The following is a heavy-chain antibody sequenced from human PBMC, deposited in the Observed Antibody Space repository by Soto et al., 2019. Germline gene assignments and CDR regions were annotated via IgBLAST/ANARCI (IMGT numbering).Heavy chain of an antibody. Sequence: PGGSLRLSCAASGFTFSSYWMSWVRQAPGKGLEWVANIKQDGSEKYYVDSVKGRFTISRDNAKNSLYLQMNSLRAEDTAVYYCARADLRWWSYSLTYYYGMDVWGQGTTVTVSS. J-gene: IGHJ6*02. CDR1: GFTFSSYW. V-gene: IGHV3-7*05. CDR2: IKQDGSEK. D-gene: IGHD2-15*01. CDR3: ARADLRWWSYSLTYYYGMDV.